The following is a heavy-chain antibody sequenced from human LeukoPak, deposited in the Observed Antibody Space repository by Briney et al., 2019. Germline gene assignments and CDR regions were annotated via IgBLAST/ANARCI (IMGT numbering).Heavy chain of an antibody. Sequence: ASVKVSCKASGYTFTGYHMHWVRQAPGQGLEWMGWINPNSGGTNYAQKFQGRVTMTRDTSISTAYMELSRLRSDDTAVYYCARARRVVVVNQGYYYYGTDVWGQGTTVTVSS. J-gene: IGHJ6*02. CDR1: GYTFTGYH. D-gene: IGHD3-22*01. V-gene: IGHV1-2*02. CDR2: INPNSGGT. CDR3: ARARRVVVVNQGYYYYGTDV.